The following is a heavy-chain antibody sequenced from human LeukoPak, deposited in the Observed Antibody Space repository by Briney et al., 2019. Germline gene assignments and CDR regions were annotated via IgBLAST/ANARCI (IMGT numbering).Heavy chain of an antibody. CDR2: MNPNSGTT. CDR1: GYTFISYD. Sequence: ASVTVSFKASGYTFISYDFNWVRQAAGQGLEWMGWMNPNSGTTGYAQKFQGRITMTRNTSINTAYMHLSSLTSDDTAVYYCTRDRSYPIWYFDLWGRGTLVTVSS. J-gene: IGHJ2*01. CDR3: TRDRSYPIWYFDL. V-gene: IGHV1-8*01.